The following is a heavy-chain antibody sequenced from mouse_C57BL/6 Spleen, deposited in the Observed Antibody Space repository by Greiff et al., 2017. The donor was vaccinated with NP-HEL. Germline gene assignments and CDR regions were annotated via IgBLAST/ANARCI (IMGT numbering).Heavy chain of an antibody. V-gene: IGHV1-50*01. J-gene: IGHJ4*01. D-gene: IGHD1-1*01. CDR3: ASYYGSSYGYYAMDY. CDR2: IDPSDSYT. Sequence: QVQLKQPGAELVKPGASVKLSCKASGYTFTSYWMQWVKQRPGQGLEWIGEIDPSDSYTNYNQKFKGKATLTVDTSSSTAYMQLSSLTSEDSAVYYCASYYGSSYGYYAMDYWGQGTSVTVSS. CDR1: GYTFTSYW.